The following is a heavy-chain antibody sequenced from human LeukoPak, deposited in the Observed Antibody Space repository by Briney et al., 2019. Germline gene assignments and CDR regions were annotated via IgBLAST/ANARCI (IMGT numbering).Heavy chain of an antibody. D-gene: IGHD5-24*01. V-gene: IGHV3-33*08. J-gene: IGHJ4*02. Sequence: GKSLRLSCAASGFTFSSYGMHWVRQAPGKGLEWVAVIWSGGSNKYYTDSVKGRFTISRDNSKNTLYLQMNSLRAEDTAVYYCARGPLTGRWPDMGFDYWGQGTLVSVSS. CDR3: ARGPLTGRWPDMGFDY. CDR2: IWSGGSNK. CDR1: GFTFSSYG.